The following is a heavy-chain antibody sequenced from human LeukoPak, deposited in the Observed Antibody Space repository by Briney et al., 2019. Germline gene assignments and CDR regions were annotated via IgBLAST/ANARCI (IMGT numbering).Heavy chain of an antibody. CDR3: ARVEYCDFWSGYEDYYYGMDV. V-gene: IGHV1-2*02. CDR1: GYTFTGYY. CDR2: INPNSGGT. J-gene: IGHJ6*02. Sequence: ASVKVSCKASGYTFTGYYMHWVRQAPGQGLEWMGWINPNSGGTNYAQKFQGRVTMTRDTSISTAYMELSRLRSDDTAVYYCARVEYCDFWSGYEDYYYGMDVWGQGTSVTVSS. D-gene: IGHD3-3*01.